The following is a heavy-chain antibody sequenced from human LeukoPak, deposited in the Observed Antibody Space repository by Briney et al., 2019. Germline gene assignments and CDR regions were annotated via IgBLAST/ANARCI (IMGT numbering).Heavy chain of an antibody. CDR2: INAGNGDT. D-gene: IGHD2-2*02. J-gene: IGHJ4*02. Sequence: ASVKGSCKASGYTFTSYAMHWVRQAPGQRLEWMGWINAGNGDTKYSQKFQGRVTITRDTSASTAYMELSSLRSEDTAVYYCAREGFYCTTTNCYNDYWGQGTLVTVSS. V-gene: IGHV1-3*01. CDR1: GYTFTSYA. CDR3: AREGFYCTTTNCYNDY.